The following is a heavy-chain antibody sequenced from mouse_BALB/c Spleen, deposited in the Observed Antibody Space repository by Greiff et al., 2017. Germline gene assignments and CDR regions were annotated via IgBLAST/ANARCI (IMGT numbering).Heavy chain of an antibody. CDR2: INPNNGGT. V-gene: IGHV1-18*01. CDR1: GYTFTDYN. D-gene: IGHD1-1*01. Sequence: VQLQQSGPELVKPGASVKIPCKASGYTFTDYNMDWVKQSHGKSLEWIGDINPNNGGTIYNQKFKGKATLTVDKSSSTAYMVLRSLTSEDTAVYYCARSNYYGSSHYYAMDYWGQGTSVTVSS. J-gene: IGHJ4*01. CDR3: ARSNYYGSSHYYAMDY.